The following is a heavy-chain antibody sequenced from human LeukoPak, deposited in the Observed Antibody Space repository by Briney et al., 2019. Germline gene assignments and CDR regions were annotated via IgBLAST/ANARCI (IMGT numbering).Heavy chain of an antibody. CDR2: ISYDGTTNK. D-gene: IGHD6-19*01. J-gene: IGHJ4*02. Sequence: GGSLRLSCAASGFTVSSNYMSWVRQAPGKGLEWVAVISYDGTTNKYYADSVKGRFTISRDNSKNTLYLQMNSLRAEDTAVYYCAKDSASLSSHFATYFDYWGQGTLVTVSS. CDR3: AKDSASLSSHFATYFDY. CDR1: GFTVSSNY. V-gene: IGHV3-30*18.